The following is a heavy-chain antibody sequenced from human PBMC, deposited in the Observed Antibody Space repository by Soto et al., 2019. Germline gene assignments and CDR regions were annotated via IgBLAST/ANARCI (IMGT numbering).Heavy chain of an antibody. V-gene: IGHV4-34*01. J-gene: IGHJ6*03. Sequence: PSETLSLTCAVYGGSFSGYYWSWIRQPPGKGLEWIGEINHSGSTNYNPSLKSRVTISVDTSKNQFSLKLSSVTAADTAVYYCARLRHGGYCSGGSCPYYYYMDVWGKGTTVTVSS. CDR3: ARLRHGGYCSGGSCPYYYYMDV. CDR1: GGSFSGYY. CDR2: INHSGST. D-gene: IGHD2-15*01.